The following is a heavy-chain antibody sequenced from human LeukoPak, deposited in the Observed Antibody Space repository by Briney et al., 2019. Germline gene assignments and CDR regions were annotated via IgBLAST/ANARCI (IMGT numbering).Heavy chain of an antibody. J-gene: IGHJ4*02. CDR1: GFTFNNFA. D-gene: IGHD5-24*01. CDR3: AKDAVSGDGYWEFDH. CDR2: VLQSGVDT. Sequence: GGSLRLPCAASGFTFNNFAMTWVRQAPGKGLEWVAGVLQSGVDTDYADSVKGRFTISRDNSKNTLYLQMSSLRVEDTATYYCAKDAVSGDGYWEFDHWGQGTLVTVSS. V-gene: IGHV3-23*01.